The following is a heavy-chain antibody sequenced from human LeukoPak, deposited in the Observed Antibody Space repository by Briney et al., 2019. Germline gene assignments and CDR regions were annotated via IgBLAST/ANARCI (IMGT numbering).Heavy chain of an antibody. CDR3: VRHLATSGSYPLDY. J-gene: IGHJ4*02. D-gene: IGHD2-15*01. CDR1: GFTFSSYA. CDR2: ISSNGGST. Sequence: GGSLRLSCAASGFTFSSYAMHWVRQAPGKGLEYGSAISSNGGSTYYANSVKGRFTISRDSSKNTLSLQMSSLRAEDTAVYYCVRHLATSGSYPLDYWGQGTLVTVSS. V-gene: IGHV3-64*01.